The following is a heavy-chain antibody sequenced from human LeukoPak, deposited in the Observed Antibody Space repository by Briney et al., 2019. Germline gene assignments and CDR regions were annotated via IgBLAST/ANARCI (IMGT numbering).Heavy chain of an antibody. Sequence: GGSLRLSCAASGFTFSSYSMNWVRQAPGKGLEWVSSISSSSSYIYYADSVKGRFTISRDNAKNSLYLQMNSLRAEDTAVYYCARDRVETTEDAFDIWGQGTMVTVSS. CDR1: GFTFSSYS. CDR2: ISSSSSYI. J-gene: IGHJ3*02. D-gene: IGHD4-17*01. CDR3: ARDRVETTEDAFDI. V-gene: IGHV3-21*01.